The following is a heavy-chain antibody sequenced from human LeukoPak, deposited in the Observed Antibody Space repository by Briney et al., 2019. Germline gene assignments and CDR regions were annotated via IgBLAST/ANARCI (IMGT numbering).Heavy chain of an antibody. Sequence: ASVKVSCKASGYTFTSYYMHWVRQAPGQGLELMGIINPSGGSTSYDQKFQGRVTMTRDTSTSTVYLELSSLRSADTAVYYCARDLSAAAGPFDYWGQGTLVTVSS. CDR3: ARDLSAAAGPFDY. CDR1: GYTFTSYY. V-gene: IGHV1-46*01. D-gene: IGHD2/OR15-2a*01. J-gene: IGHJ4*02. CDR2: INPSGGST.